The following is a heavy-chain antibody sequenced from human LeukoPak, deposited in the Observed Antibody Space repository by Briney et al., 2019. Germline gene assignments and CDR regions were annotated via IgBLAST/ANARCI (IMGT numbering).Heavy chain of an antibody. CDR2: MKKDGSET. Sequence: GGSLRLSCVVSGFTFSSYSMIWVRQAPGKGLQWVANMKKDGSETKYADSVKGRFTISRDNARNSLYLQMTSLRAEDTAVYYCARVQWELRGVGSYFEYWGQGALVTVSS. CDR1: GFTFSSYS. V-gene: IGHV3-7*01. D-gene: IGHD1-26*01. CDR3: ARVQWELRGVGSYFEY. J-gene: IGHJ4*02.